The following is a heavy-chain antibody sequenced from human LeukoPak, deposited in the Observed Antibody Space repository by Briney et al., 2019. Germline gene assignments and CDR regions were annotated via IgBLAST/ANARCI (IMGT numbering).Heavy chain of an antibody. D-gene: IGHD2/OR15-2a*01. Sequence: PSQTLSLTCTVSGGSISSGDDYWSWIRQPPGTGLEWIGYIYYSGSTYYNPSLKSRVTISVDTSKNQFSLKLSSVTAADTAVYYCARRDFFGVWFDPWGQGTLVTVSS. J-gene: IGHJ5*02. V-gene: IGHV4-30-4*01. CDR1: GGSISSGDDY. CDR3: ARRDFFGVWFDP. CDR2: IYYSGST.